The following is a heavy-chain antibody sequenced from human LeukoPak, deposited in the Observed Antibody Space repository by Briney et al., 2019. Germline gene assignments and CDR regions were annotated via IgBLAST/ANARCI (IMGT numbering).Heavy chain of an antibody. Sequence: ASVKVSCKASGYTFTGYFMHWVRQAPGQGLEWMGWINPNSGGTNYAQKFQGRVTMTRDTSISTAYMELGKLRSDDTAVYYCARDDVDTAMVTDYWGQGTLVTVSS. D-gene: IGHD5-18*01. CDR2: INPNSGGT. J-gene: IGHJ4*02. V-gene: IGHV1-2*02. CDR3: ARDDVDTAMVTDY. CDR1: GYTFTGYF.